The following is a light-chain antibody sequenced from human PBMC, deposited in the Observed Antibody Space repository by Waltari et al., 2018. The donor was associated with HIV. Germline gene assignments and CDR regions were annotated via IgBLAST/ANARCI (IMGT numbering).Light chain of an antibody. J-gene: IGLJ2*01. CDR1: ATDFGLYNF. Sequence: AVTQPASVSGLPGQSTTISCTRAATDFGLYNFVSWYQQHSGKPPRLILYDVDSRASGVSDRFSGSMSGNTASLTISGLRAEDEGHYYCASFTGDNTVIFGGGTEVTVL. CDR2: DVD. V-gene: IGLV2-14*03. CDR3: ASFTGDNTVI.